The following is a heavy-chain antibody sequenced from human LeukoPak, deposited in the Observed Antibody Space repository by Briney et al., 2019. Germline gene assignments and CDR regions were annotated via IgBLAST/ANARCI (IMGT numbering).Heavy chain of an antibody. J-gene: IGHJ1*01. CDR1: GYSISSGYY. CDR2: IYHSGST. Sequence: SKTLSLTCTVSGYSISSGYYWGWIRQPPGKGLEWIGSIYHSGSTYYNPSLKSRVTISVDTSKNQFSLKLSSVTAADTAVYYCASGIAAAGTCFQHWGQGTLVTVSS. V-gene: IGHV4-38-2*02. D-gene: IGHD6-13*01. CDR3: ASGIAAAGTCFQH.